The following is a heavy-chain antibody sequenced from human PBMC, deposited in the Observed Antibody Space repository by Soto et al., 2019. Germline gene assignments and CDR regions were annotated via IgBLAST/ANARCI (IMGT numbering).Heavy chain of an antibody. Sequence: QVQLVQSGAEVKKPGSSVKVSCKASGGTFSSYAISWVRQAPGQGLEWMGGIIPIFGTANYAQKFQGRVTITSDESTSTAYIKLSSLGSEDPAVYYCARYSGYDLKYYYYSCGMDVWGQETTVTVSS. CDR3: ARYSGYDLKYYYYSCGMDV. J-gene: IGHJ6*02. CDR1: GGTFSSYA. CDR2: IIPIFGTA. V-gene: IGHV1-69*01. D-gene: IGHD5-12*01.